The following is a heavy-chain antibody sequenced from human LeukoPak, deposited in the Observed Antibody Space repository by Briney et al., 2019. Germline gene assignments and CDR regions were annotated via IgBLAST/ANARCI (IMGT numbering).Heavy chain of an antibody. CDR3: ATSGYAGWANNY. CDR2: INHSGTT. D-gene: IGHD5-12*01. J-gene: IGHJ4*02. Sequence: SETLSLTCAVYGVSFSGYYWTWIRQPPGKGLELIGEINHSGTTNYNPSLKSRVTISVDTSKNQFSLKLSSVTAADTAVYYCATSGYAGWANNYWGQGTLVTVSS. CDR1: GVSFSGYY. V-gene: IGHV4-34*01.